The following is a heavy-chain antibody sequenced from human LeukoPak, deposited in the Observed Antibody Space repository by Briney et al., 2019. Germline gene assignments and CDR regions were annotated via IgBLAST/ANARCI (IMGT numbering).Heavy chain of an antibody. CDR3: ARGLSCSGGSCYSSPIDY. V-gene: IGHV4-34*01. CDR1: GGSFSGYY. CDR2: INHSGST. D-gene: IGHD2-15*01. Sequence: SETLSLTCAVYGGSFSGYYWSWIRQPLGKGLEWIGEINHSGSTNYNPSLKSRVTISVDTSKNQFSLKLSSVTAADTAVYYCARGLSCSGGSCYSSPIDYWGQGTLVTVSS. J-gene: IGHJ4*02.